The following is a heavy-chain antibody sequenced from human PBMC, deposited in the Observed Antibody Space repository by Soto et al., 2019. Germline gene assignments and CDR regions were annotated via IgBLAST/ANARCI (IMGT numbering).Heavy chain of an antibody. V-gene: IGHV1-18*01. J-gene: IGHJ4*02. Sequence: QVQLVQSGAEVKKPGASVKVSCKASGYSFTNYGITWVRQAPGQGGEWLGWISAYNGDTKYGQRLQGRVTLTTDTSTSTAYMELSSLRADDTAVYYCARDPGHMKQYYLDSWGLGTLVTVSS. CDR2: ISAYNGDT. CDR3: ARDPGHMKQYYLDS. CDR1: GYSFTNYG. D-gene: IGHD1-1*01.